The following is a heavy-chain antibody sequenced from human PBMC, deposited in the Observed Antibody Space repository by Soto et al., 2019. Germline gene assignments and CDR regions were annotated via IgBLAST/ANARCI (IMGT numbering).Heavy chain of an antibody. J-gene: IGHJ5*02. CDR3: AADPTMRGYFRFGP. CDR1: GIRFSDYY. D-gene: IGHD3-3*01. CDR2: INGGGGTI. Sequence: GGSLRLSCAAYGIRFSDYYMSWIRQAPGKGLEWVSYINGGGGTIYYADSVRGRFTISRDNAKNTLYLQMNSLRAEDTAVYYCAADPTMRGYFRFGPWGQGTQVTVSS. V-gene: IGHV3-11*01.